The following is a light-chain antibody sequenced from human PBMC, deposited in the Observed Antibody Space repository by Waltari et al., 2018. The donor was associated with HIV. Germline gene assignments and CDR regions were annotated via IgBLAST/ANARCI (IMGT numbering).Light chain of an antibody. Sequence: SAVTQPASVSGLPGPSITLSCTGDDNDFDVYNFVSWYHQHPGKLPRLILYDVDSRASGIPARFSGSRSGHTASLNISGLRAEDEADYYCALFTDDSTLLFGGGTKVTVL. CDR3: ALFTDDSTLL. J-gene: IGLJ2*01. CDR2: DVD. V-gene: IGLV2-14*03. CDR1: DNDFDVYNF.